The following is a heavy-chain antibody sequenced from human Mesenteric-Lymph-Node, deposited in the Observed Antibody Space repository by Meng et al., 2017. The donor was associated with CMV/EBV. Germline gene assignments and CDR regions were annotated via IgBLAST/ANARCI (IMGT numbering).Heavy chain of an antibody. CDR1: GFAFNIYA. V-gene: IGHV3-23*03. J-gene: IGHJ2*01. CDR3: AKGGGYTPYCYFDV. CDR2: IYGGGTNT. Sequence: GESLKISCAASGFAFNIYAMGWVRQAPGKGLEWVSVIYGGGTNTYYGDSVKGRFTISRDNSMNTLSLQMNSLRAEDTAVYYCAKGGGYTPYCYFDVWGRGTLVTVSS. D-gene: IGHD6-13*01.